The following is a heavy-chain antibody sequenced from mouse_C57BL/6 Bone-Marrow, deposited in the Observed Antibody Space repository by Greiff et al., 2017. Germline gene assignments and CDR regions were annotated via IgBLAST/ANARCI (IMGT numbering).Heavy chain of an antibody. Sequence: QVQLQQPGAELVKPGASVKLSCKASGYTFTSYWMHWVKQRPGQGLEWIGMIHPNSGSTNYNEKFKSKATLTVDKSSSTAYMQLSSLTSEDSAVYYCARRAPLRPYAMDYWGKGTSVTVSS. CDR1: GYTFTSYW. J-gene: IGHJ4*01. D-gene: IGHD2-4*01. V-gene: IGHV1-64*01. CDR2: IHPNSGST. CDR3: ARRAPLRPYAMDY.